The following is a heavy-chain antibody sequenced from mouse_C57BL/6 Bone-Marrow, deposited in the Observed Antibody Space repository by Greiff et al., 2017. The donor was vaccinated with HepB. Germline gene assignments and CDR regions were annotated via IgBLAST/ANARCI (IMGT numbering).Heavy chain of an antibody. CDR2: INPNYGTT. Sequence: EVKLVESGPELVKPGASVKISCKASGYSFTDYNMNWVKQSNGKSLEWIGVINPNYGTTSYNQKFKGKATLTVDQSSSTAYMQLNSLTSEDSAVYYCGGYDGYFAWFADWGQGTLVTVSA. D-gene: IGHD2-3*01. CDR1: GYSFTDYN. CDR3: GGYDGYFAWFAD. V-gene: IGHV1-39*01. J-gene: IGHJ3*01.